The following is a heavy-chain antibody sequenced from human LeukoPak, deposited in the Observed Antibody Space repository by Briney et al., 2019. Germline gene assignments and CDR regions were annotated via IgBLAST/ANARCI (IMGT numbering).Heavy chain of an antibody. CDR2: IYYSGST. CDR3: ARDNVPGYFDY. V-gene: IGHV4-59*12. J-gene: IGHJ4*02. D-gene: IGHD2-8*01. Sequence: SETLSLTCAVSGGSISSSNWWSWIRQPPGKGLEWIGYIYYSGSTNYNPSLKSRVTISVDTSKNQFSLKLTSVTAADTAVYYCARDNVPGYFDYWGQGTLVTVSS. CDR1: GGSISSSNW.